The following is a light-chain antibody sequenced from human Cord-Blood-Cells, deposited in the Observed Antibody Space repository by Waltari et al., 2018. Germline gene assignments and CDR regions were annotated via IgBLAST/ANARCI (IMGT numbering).Light chain of an antibody. CDR3: QQYNNWPIT. V-gene: IGKV3-15*01. Sequence: EIAMTQSPATLSVSPGERAPLSRRPSQSVSSNLAWYQQKPGQAPRLLIYGASTRATGIPARFSGSGSGTEFTLTISSLQSEDFAVYYCQQYNNWPITFGQGTRLEIK. CDR1: QSVSSN. J-gene: IGKJ5*01. CDR2: GAS.